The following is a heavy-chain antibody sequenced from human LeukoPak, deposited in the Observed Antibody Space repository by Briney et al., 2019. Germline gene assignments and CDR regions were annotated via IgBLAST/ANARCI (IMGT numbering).Heavy chain of an antibody. V-gene: IGHV1-46*01. Sequence: ASVKVSCKASGYTFTSYYMHWVRQAPGQGLEWMGIINPGGGSTSYAQKFQGRATMTRDTSTSTVYMELSSLRSEDTAVYYCVAEKWELRNPFDYWGQGTLVTVSS. D-gene: IGHD1-26*01. J-gene: IGHJ4*02. CDR2: INPGGGST. CDR3: VAEKWELRNPFDY. CDR1: GYTFTSYY.